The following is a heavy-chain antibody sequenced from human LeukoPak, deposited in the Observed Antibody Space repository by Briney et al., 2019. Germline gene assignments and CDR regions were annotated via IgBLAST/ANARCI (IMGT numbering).Heavy chain of an antibody. V-gene: IGHV3-21*01. CDR2: ISSSISTYI. CDR3: ARDMSSGWYSNFDY. CDR1: GFTFSSYS. Sequence: GGSLRLSCVASGFTFSSYSMNWVRQAPGKGLEWVSSISSSISTYIYYADSVKGRFTISRDNAKNSLYLQMNSLSVEDTAVYYCARDMSSGWYSNFDYWGQGTLVTVSS. J-gene: IGHJ4*02. D-gene: IGHD6-19*01.